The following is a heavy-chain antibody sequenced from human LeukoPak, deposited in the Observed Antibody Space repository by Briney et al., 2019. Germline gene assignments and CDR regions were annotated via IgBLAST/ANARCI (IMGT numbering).Heavy chain of an antibody. CDR2: IYYSGST. CDR1: GGSISSSSYY. V-gene: IGHV4-39*01. CDR3: ARFPPQVKDDY. D-gene: IGHD4-23*01. J-gene: IGHJ4*02. Sequence: TSETLSLTCTVSGGSISSSSYYWGWIRQPPGKGLEWIGSIYYSGSTYYNPSLESRVTISVDTSKNQFSLKLSSVTAADTAVYYCARFPPQVKDDYWGQGTLVTVSS.